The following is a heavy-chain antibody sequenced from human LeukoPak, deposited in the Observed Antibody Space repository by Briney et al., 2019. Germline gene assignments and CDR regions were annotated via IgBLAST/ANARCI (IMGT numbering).Heavy chain of an antibody. J-gene: IGHJ5*02. CDR1: GFTFSNAW. CDR3: AKGRQYYYDSSAPGFDP. D-gene: IGHD3-22*01. V-gene: IGHV3-23*01. Sequence: GGSLRLSCAASGFTFSNAWMSWVRQAPGKGLEWVSAISGSGGSTYYADSVKGRFTISRDNSKNTLYLQMNSLRAEDTAVYYCAKGRQYYYDSSAPGFDPWGQGTLVTVSS. CDR2: ISGSGGST.